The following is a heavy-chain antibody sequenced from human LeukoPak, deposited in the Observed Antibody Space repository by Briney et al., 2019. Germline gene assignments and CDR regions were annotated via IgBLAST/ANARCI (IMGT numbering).Heavy chain of an antibody. Sequence: PGGSLRLSCAASGFTFSSYAMSWVRQAPGKGLEWVSAISGSGGSTYYADSVKGRFTISRDNSKNTLYLQMNSLRAEDTAVYYCAKDIRSPLSGVRFLEWLPPFDAFDIWGQGTMVTVSS. J-gene: IGHJ3*02. CDR2: ISGSGGST. V-gene: IGHV3-23*01. CDR3: AKDIRSPLSGVRFLEWLPPFDAFDI. CDR1: GFTFSSYA. D-gene: IGHD3-3*01.